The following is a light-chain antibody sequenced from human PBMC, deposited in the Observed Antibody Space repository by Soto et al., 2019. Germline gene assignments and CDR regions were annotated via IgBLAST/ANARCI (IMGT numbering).Light chain of an antibody. CDR1: QSVYSNY. Sequence: ETVLTQSPGTLSLSPGERATLSCRASQSVYSNYLAWYQEKPGQAPRLLIYGASSRASGIPDRFSGSGSGTDFTLTISRLEPEDFAVYYCQQYGSSPITFGPGTKVDIK. J-gene: IGKJ3*01. V-gene: IGKV3-20*01. CDR2: GAS. CDR3: QQYGSSPIT.